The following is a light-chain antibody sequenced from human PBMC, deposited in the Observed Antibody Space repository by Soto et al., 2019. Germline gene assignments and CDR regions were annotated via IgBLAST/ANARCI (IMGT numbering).Light chain of an antibody. V-gene: IGKV3-20*01. CDR3: QHYGSSPPDT. CDR1: QSVSSSY. CDR2: GTF. Sequence: EIVLTQSPGTLSLSLGERATLSCRASQSVSSSYVAWYQQKPGQAPRLLIYGTFNRASGIPDRVSGSGSGTDFSLTISRLEPEDFAVYYCQHYGSSPPDTFGRGTKLEIK. J-gene: IGKJ2*01.